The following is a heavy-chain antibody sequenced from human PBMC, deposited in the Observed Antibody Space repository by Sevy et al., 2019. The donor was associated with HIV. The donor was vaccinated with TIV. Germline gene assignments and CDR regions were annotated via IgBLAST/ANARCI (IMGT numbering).Heavy chain of an antibody. CDR2: ISNSGSTI. CDR3: ARVRYSSSSIGYFDY. Sequence: GGSLRLSCAASGFTFSDYYMSWIRQAPGKGLEWVSYISNSGSTIYYADSVKGRFTISRDNVKNSLYLQMNSLRAEDTAVYYCARVRYSSSSIGYFDYWGQGTLVTVSS. D-gene: IGHD6-6*01. CDR1: GFTFSDYY. J-gene: IGHJ4*02. V-gene: IGHV3-11*01.